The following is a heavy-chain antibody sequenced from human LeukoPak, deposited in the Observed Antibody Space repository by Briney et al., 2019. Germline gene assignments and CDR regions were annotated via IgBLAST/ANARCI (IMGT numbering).Heavy chain of an antibody. D-gene: IGHD2-15*01. J-gene: IGHJ4*02. Sequence: ASVKVSCKASGYTFTSYYMHWVRQAPGQGLEWMGIINPSGGSTSYAQKFQGRVTMTRDTSTSTVYMELSSLRSEDTAVYYCARDCGGGSCYTEFDYWGQGTLVTVSS. CDR1: GYTFTSYY. CDR3: ARDCGGGSCYTEFDY. CDR2: INPSGGST. V-gene: IGHV1-46*01.